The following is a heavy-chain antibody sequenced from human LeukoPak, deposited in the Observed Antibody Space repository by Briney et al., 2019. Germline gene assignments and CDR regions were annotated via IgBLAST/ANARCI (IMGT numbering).Heavy chain of an antibody. D-gene: IGHD3-22*01. CDR1: GGSFSGYY. Sequence: SETLSLTCAVYGGSFSGYYWSWIRQPPGKGLEWIGYGHYSGSTNYNASLKSRVTISVDTSKKQFSLKLTSVTAADTALYYCASSTYYSDTKGGMLDFDYWGRGTLVTVSS. CDR2: GHYSGST. CDR3: ASSTYYSDTKGGMLDFDY. V-gene: IGHV4-59*08. J-gene: IGHJ4*02.